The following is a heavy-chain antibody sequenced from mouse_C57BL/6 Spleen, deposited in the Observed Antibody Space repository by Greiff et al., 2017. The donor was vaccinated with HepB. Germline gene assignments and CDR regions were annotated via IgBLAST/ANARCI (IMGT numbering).Heavy chain of an antibody. CDR3: AKTGRDYAMDY. CDR1: GYTFTSYW. D-gene: IGHD3-3*01. V-gene: IGHV1-61*01. Sequence: QVQLQQPGAELVRPGSSVKLSCKASGYTFTSYWMDWVKQRPGQGLEWIGNIYPSDSETHYNQKFKDKATLTVDISSSTAYMQLSSLTSEDSAVYYCAKTGRDYAMDYWGQGTSVTVSS. J-gene: IGHJ4*01. CDR2: IYPSDSET.